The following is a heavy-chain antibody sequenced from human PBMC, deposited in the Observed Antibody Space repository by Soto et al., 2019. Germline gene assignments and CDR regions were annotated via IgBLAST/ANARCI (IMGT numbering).Heavy chain of an antibody. CDR2: IIPIFGTA. CDR1: GGTFSSYA. D-gene: IGHD3-10*01. CDR3: ARDAKYYYGSGSYYMAEDY. J-gene: IGHJ4*02. V-gene: IGHV1-69*13. Sequence: ASVKVSCKASGGTFSSYAISWVRQAPGQGLEWTGGIIPIFGTANYAQKFQGRVTITADESTSTAYMELSSLRSEDTAVYYCARDAKYYYGSGSYYMAEDYWGQGTLVTVSS.